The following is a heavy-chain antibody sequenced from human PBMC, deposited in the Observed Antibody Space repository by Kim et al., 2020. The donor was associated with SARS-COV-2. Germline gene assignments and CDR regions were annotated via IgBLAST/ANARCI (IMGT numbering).Heavy chain of an antibody. CDR2: ISYDGSNK. CDR1: GFTFSSYG. J-gene: IGHJ3*02. D-gene: IGHD6-19*01. CDR3: ARDRIAVAGTGDAFDI. V-gene: IGHV3-33*05. Sequence: GGSLRLSCAASGFTFSSYGMHWVRQAPGKGLEWVAVISYDGSNKYYADSVKGRFTISRDNSKNTLYLQMNSLRAEDTAVYYCARDRIAVAGTGDAFDIWGQGTMVTVSS.